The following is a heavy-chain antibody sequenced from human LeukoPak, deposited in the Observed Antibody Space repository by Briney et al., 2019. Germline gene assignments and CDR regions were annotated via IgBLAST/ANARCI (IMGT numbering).Heavy chain of an antibody. V-gene: IGHV1-18*01. CDR1: GYTFTSYG. Sequence: ASVKVSCKASGYTFTSYGISWVRQASGQGLEWMGWISAYNGNTNYVQKLQGRVTMTTDTSTSTAYMELRSLRSDDTAVYYCARGYLSDIIVPAAFDYWGQGTLVTVSS. CDR2: ISAYNGNT. D-gene: IGHD2-2*01. CDR3: ARGYLSDIIVPAAFDY. J-gene: IGHJ4*02.